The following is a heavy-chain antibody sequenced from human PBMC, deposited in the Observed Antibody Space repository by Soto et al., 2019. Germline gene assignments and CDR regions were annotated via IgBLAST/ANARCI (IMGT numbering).Heavy chain of an antibody. CDR3: VKSMAAYSYSSGGGGDY. J-gene: IGHJ4*02. V-gene: IGHV3-64D*08. D-gene: IGHD6-19*01. CDR1: GFTFSSYA. CDR2: ISSNGGST. Sequence: GGSLRLSCSASGFTFSSYAMHWVRQAPGKGLEYVSAISSNGGSTYYADSVKGRFTISRDNSKNTLYLQMSSLRAEDTAVYYCVKSMAAYSYSSGGGGDYWGQEPLVTVSS.